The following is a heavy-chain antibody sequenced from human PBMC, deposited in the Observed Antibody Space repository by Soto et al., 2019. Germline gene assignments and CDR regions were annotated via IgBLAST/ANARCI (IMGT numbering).Heavy chain of an antibody. Sequence: QVQLVQSGAEVKKPGSSVKVSCKASGGTFSSYTISWVRQAPGQGLEWMGRIIPILGIANYAQKFQGRVTIXAXKXXITAYMELSSLRSDDTAVYYCAMEYFSSTSCYRDYWGQGTLVTVSS. CDR2: IIPILGIA. D-gene: IGHD2-2*02. CDR3: AMEYFSSTSCYRDY. J-gene: IGHJ4*02. CDR1: GGTFSSYT. V-gene: IGHV1-69*02.